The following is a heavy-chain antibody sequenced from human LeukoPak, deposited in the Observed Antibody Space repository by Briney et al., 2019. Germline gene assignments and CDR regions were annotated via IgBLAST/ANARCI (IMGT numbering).Heavy chain of an antibody. CDR2: IYYSGST. D-gene: IGHD3-9*01. CDR1: GGSISSGDYY. CDR3: ARQDYDILTGYSDHFDY. V-gene: IGHV4-30-4*08. J-gene: IGHJ4*02. Sequence: PSETLSLTCTVSGGSISSGDYYWSWIRQPPGKGLEWIGYIYYSGSTYYNPSLKSRVTISVDTSKNQFSLKLSSVTAADTAVYYCARQDYDILTGYSDHFDYWGQGTLVTVSS.